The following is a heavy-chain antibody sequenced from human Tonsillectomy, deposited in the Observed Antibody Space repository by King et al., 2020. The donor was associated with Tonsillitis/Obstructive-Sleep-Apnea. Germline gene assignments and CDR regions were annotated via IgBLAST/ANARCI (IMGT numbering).Heavy chain of an antibody. CDR2: IYYSGST. CDR1: GGSISSYY. CDR3: ARGTDYDFWSLTGYYYYYMDV. Sequence: VQLQESGPGLVKPSETLSLTCTVSGGSISSYYWSWIRQPPGKGLEWIGYIYYSGSTNYNPPLKSRVTISVDTSKNQFSLKLSSVTAADTAVYYCARGTDYDFWSLTGYYYYYMDVWGKGTTVTVSS. V-gene: IGHV4-59*01. D-gene: IGHD3-3*01. J-gene: IGHJ6*03.